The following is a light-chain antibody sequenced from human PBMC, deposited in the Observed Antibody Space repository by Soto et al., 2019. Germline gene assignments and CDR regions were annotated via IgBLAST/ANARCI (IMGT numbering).Light chain of an antibody. J-gene: IGKJ5*01. V-gene: IGKV1-39*01. Sequence: DIQMTQSPSSLSASVGDTVTITCRASQGISTYLNWYQQKPGKAPKLLIYAASTLQGGVPSRFSGSGSGTDFTLTISRLEPEDFAVFYCQQYGSSITFGQGTRLEIK. CDR3: QQYGSSIT. CDR1: QGISTY. CDR2: AAS.